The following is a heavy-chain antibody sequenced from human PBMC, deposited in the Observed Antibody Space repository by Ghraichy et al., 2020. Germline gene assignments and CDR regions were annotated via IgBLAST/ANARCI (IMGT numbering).Heavy chain of an antibody. CDR3: ARGGPYYYYYGMDV. Sequence: ASVKVSCKASGYTFTSYDINWVRQATGQGLEWMGWMNPNSGNTGYAQKFQGRVTMTRNTSISTAYMELSSLRSEDTAVYYCARGGPYYYYYGMDVWGQGTTVTVSS. J-gene: IGHJ6*02. CDR2: MNPNSGNT. V-gene: IGHV1-8*01. CDR1: GYTFTSYD.